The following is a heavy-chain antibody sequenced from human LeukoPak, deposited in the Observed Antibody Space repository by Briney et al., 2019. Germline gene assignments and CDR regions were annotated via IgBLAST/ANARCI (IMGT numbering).Heavy chain of an antibody. J-gene: IGHJ4*02. D-gene: IGHD2-2*01. Sequence: KPSETLSLTCAVYGGSFSGYYWSWIRQPPGKGLEWIGEINHSGSTNYNPSLKSRVTISVDTSKNQFSLKLSSVTAADTAVYYCARHGGRSNPGDYWGQGTLVTVSS. CDR1: GGSFSGYY. V-gene: IGHV4-34*01. CDR2: INHSGST. CDR3: ARHGGRSNPGDY.